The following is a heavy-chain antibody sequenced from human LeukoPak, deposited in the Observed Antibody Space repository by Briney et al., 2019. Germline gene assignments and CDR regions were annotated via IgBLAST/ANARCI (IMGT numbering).Heavy chain of an antibody. CDR3: ARDRNYCSGGSCYSFNWFDP. Sequence: SVKVSCKASGGTFSSYAIGWVRQAPGQGLEWMGGIIPIFGTANYAQKFQGRVTITRDTSASTAYMELSSLRSEDTAVYYCARDRNYCSGGSCYSFNWFDPWGQGTLVTVSS. V-gene: IGHV1-69*05. D-gene: IGHD2-15*01. CDR2: IIPIFGTA. CDR1: GGTFSSYA. J-gene: IGHJ5*02.